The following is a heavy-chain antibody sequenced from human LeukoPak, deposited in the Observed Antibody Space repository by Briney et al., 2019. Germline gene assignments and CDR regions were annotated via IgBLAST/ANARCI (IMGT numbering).Heavy chain of an antibody. Sequence: PGGSLRLSCAASGFTFSSYSMNWVRQAPGKGLEWVSYISSSSSTIYYADSVKGRFTISRDNAKNSLYLQMNSLRAEDTAVYYCASLALNRAYAFDIWGQGTMVTVSS. CDR3: ASLALNRAYAFDI. J-gene: IGHJ3*02. V-gene: IGHV3-48*04. D-gene: IGHD1-14*01. CDR2: ISSSSSTI. CDR1: GFTFSSYS.